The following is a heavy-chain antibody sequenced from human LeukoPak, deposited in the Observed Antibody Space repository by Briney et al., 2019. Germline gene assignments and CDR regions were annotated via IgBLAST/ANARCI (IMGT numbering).Heavy chain of an antibody. Sequence: PGGSLRLSCAASKFAFSSYAMSWVRQAPGKGLVWVSRINSDGSSTNYADSVKGRFTISRDNAKNTLYLQMNSLRAEDTAVYYCARGVYGDYRWGQGTLVTVSS. CDR2: INSDGSST. J-gene: IGHJ4*02. D-gene: IGHD4-17*01. V-gene: IGHV3-74*01. CDR1: KFAFSSYA. CDR3: ARGVYGDYR.